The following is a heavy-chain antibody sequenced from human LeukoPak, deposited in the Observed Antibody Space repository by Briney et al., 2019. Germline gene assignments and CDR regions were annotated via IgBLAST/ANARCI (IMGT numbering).Heavy chain of an antibody. J-gene: IGHJ4*02. D-gene: IGHD2-2*01. CDR2: IIPIFGTA. CDR1: GGTFSSYA. V-gene: IGHV1-69*01. CDR3: AREVLYCSSTSCPWGDY. Sequence: ASVKVSCKASGGTFSSYAISWVRQAPGQGLERMGGIIPIFGTANYAQKFQGRVTITADESTSTAYMELSSLRSEDTAVYYCAREVLYCSSTSCPWGDYWGQGTLVTVSS.